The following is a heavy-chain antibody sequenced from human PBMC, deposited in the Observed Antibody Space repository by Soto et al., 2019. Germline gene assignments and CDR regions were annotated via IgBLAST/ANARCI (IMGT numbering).Heavy chain of an antibody. J-gene: IGHJ4*02. CDR2: INHSGST. D-gene: IGHD2-15*01. CDR3: ASGRSIDY. CDR1: GGSFSGYY. V-gene: IGHV4-34*01. Sequence: QVQLQQWGAGLLKPSETLSLTCGVYGGSFSGYYWSWIRQPPGKGLEWIGEINHSGSTNYNPSLKSRVTISVDTSKNQFSLKLSSVTAADTAVYYCASGRSIDYWGQGTLVTVSS.